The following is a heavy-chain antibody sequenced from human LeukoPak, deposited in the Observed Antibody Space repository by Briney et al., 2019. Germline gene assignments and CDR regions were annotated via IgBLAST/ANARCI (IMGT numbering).Heavy chain of an antibody. V-gene: IGHV4-61*01. CDR1: GGSVSSGSYY. CDR2: IYYSGST. CDR3: AREEYSSGWYGFDY. Sequence: SETLSLTCTVSGGSVSSGSYYWSWIRQPPGKGLEWIGYIYYSGSTNYNPSLKSRVTISVDTSKNQFSLELSSVTAADTAVYYCAREEYSSGWYGFDYWGQGTLVTASS. D-gene: IGHD6-19*01. J-gene: IGHJ4*02.